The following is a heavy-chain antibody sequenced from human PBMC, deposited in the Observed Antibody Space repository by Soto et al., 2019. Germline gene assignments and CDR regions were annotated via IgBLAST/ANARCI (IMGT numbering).Heavy chain of an antibody. J-gene: IGHJ4*02. Sequence: SETLSLTCTVSGGSISSSSYYWGWIRQPPGKGLEWIGSIYYSGSTYYNPSLKSRVTISVDTSKNQFSLKLSSVTAADTAVYYCARLNPNGGFDYWGQGTLVTVSS. CDR2: IYYSGST. CDR1: GGSISSSSYY. D-gene: IGHD7-27*01. V-gene: IGHV4-39*01. CDR3: ARLNPNGGFDY.